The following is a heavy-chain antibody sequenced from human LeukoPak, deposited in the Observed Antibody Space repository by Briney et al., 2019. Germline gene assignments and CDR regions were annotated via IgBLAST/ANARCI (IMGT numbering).Heavy chain of an antibody. J-gene: IGHJ4*02. Sequence: SETLSLTCTVSGGSINTYYWSWIRQPPGKGLEWIGYIYYSGSTNYNPSLKSRVTISVDTSKNQFSLKLSSVTAADTAVYYCARKSFHSSSYDFWGQGALVTVSS. CDR3: ARKSFHSSSYDF. CDR1: GGSINTYY. D-gene: IGHD6-13*01. V-gene: IGHV4-59*01. CDR2: IYYSGST.